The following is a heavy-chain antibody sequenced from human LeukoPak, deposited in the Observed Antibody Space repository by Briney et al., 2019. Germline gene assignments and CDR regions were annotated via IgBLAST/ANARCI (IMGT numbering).Heavy chain of an antibody. D-gene: IGHD1-26*01. J-gene: IGHJ5*02. CDR2: VNPSSGST. Sequence: ASVKVSCKASGYTFTSYFMHWVRQAPGQGLEWMGVVNPSSGSTTYSQNFQGRVTMTRDTSTSTVYMDLSSLRSEDTALYYCARAVGPRGGNWFDPWGQGTLVTVSS. V-gene: IGHV1-46*01. CDR3: ARAVGPRGGNWFDP. CDR1: GYTFTSYF.